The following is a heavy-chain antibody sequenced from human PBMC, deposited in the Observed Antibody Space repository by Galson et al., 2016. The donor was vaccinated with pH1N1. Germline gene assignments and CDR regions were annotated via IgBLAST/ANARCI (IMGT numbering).Heavy chain of an antibody. CDR1: NGSISSDDYY. CDR3: ARVGITIVRGAIDY. V-gene: IGHV4-30-4*08. J-gene: IGHJ4*02. CDR2: IYYSGTT. Sequence: TLSLTCTVSNGSISSDDYYWTWIRQPPGKGLEWIGYIYYSGTTYYNPALKSRVTISIDTSKNQFSLKLNSVTAADTATYFCARVGITIVRGAIDYWGQGTLVTVSS. D-gene: IGHD3-10*01.